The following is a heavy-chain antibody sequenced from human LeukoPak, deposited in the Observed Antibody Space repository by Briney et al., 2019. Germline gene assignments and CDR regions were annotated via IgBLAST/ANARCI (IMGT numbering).Heavy chain of an antibody. V-gene: IGHV3-23*01. CDR1: GFSFSSYA. CDR2: LRGNGEA. CDR3: AKANWVSDADAVF. D-gene: IGHD3-10*01. Sequence: GGSLRLSCAASGFSFSSYATSWVRRAPGGRLEWVSSLRGNGEAFYADSVRGRFILSRDESRNTVYLQLNDLRVEDTAVYYCAKANWVSDADAVFWGQGTLVTVSS. J-gene: IGHJ1*01.